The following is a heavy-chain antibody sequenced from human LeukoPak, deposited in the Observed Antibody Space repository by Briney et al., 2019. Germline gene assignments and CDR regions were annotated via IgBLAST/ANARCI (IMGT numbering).Heavy chain of an antibody. D-gene: IGHD6-13*01. CDR3: ARGLEPPGIAAAGTTDAFDI. CDR1: GFTFSSYA. J-gene: IGHJ3*02. CDR2: ISYDGSNK. Sequence: PGRSLRLSCAASGFTFSSYAMHWVRQAPGKGLEWVAVISYDGSNKYYADSVKGRFTISRVNSKNTLYLQMNSLRAEDTAVYYCARGLEPPGIAAAGTTDAFDIWGQGTMVTVSS. V-gene: IGHV3-30-3*01.